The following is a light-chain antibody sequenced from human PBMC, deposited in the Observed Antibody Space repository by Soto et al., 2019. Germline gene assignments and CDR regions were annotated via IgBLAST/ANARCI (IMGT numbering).Light chain of an antibody. CDR1: HGVSSQ. J-gene: IGKJ5*01. V-gene: IGKV3-11*01. Sequence: EIVLTQSPVTLSLSPGERATLSCRAGHGVSSQLAWYXXXXXXGPXXLIYDAXSRVTGIPPRFSGSGSGTDFTLTLSSLEPEDFAVYYCQQRAGSSTFGQGTRLEIK. CDR3: QQRAGSST. CDR2: DAX.